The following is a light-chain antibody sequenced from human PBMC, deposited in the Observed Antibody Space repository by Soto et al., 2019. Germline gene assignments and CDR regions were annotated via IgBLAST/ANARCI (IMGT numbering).Light chain of an antibody. CDR2: DFS. V-gene: IGKV1-5*01. CDR3: QQFYMGWT. CDR1: QSVRGS. J-gene: IGKJ1*01. Sequence: DIQMTQSPSTLSASVGDRVTITCRASQSVRGSLAWYQQQPGKAPKLRIYDFSNLESGVPSRFSAFGSGTEFTLSISSLQPDDFGTYYCQQFYMGWTFGQGTRVDLK.